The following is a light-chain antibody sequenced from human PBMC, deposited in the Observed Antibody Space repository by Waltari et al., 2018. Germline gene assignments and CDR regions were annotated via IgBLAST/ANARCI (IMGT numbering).Light chain of an antibody. CDR3: QQFISYPRT. Sequence: IQLTHSPSSLSASLGDRVTITCRASQGINTALAWYQQKPGKAPNLLIYDASNLESGVPARFSGSGSGTDFSLTISSLQPEDFATYYCQQFISYPRTFGGGTKVEIK. V-gene: IGKV1-13*02. J-gene: IGKJ4*01. CDR1: QGINTA. CDR2: DAS.